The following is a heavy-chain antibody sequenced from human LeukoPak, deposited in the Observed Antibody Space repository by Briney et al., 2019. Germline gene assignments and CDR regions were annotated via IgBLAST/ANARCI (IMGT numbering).Heavy chain of an antibody. CDR2: IYGSGST. Sequence: SETLSLTCTVSGDSLSSHYWSWIRQPPGKGLEWIGYIYGSGSTHYDPSLRSRVTISEDTSKNQFSLKLTSVTAADTAVYCCARNVGWYTHDTWGQGTLVTVSS. CDR3: ARNVGWYTHDT. CDR1: GDSLSSHY. D-gene: IGHD6-19*01. J-gene: IGHJ5*02. V-gene: IGHV4-59*08.